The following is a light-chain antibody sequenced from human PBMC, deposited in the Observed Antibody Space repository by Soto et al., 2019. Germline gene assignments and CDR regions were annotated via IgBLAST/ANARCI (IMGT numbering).Light chain of an antibody. CDR3: QQYGSSLFT. V-gene: IGKV3-20*01. Sequence: EIVLTQSPGTLSLSPGERATLSCRASQSVTSSYLAWYHQRPGQATRLLIYGASTRATGIPDRFSGSGSGTDFTLTISRLEPEDFAMYYCQQYGSSLFTFGQGPKLEI. CDR1: QSVTSSY. J-gene: IGKJ2*01. CDR2: GAS.